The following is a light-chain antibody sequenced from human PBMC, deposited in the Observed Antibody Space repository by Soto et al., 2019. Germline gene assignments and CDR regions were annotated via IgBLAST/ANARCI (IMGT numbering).Light chain of an antibody. Sequence: PGTLPLSPGERATLSCRASQSVSSNLAWYQQKHGQAPRLLIYGASTRATGTPARFSGSGSGTEFTLTISSLQSEDLAVYYCQQYDNWPPITVGQGTRLEIK. J-gene: IGKJ5*01. V-gene: IGKV3-15*01. CDR3: QQYDNWPPIT. CDR2: GAS. CDR1: QSVSSN.